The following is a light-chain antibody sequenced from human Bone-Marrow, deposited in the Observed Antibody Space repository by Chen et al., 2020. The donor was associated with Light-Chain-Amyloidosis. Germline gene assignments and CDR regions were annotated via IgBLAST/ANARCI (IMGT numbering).Light chain of an antibody. J-gene: IGKJ2*01. V-gene: IGKV2-30*02. CDR2: KVS. CDR1: QSLVHSDGNIY. Sequence: DVVMTQSPLSLPVTLGQPAAISCGSSQSLVHSDGNIYLNWLQQRPGQSPRRLIYKVSNRDSGMPDRFSGSGSDTDFTLRSSRVEAEGVARYYCMEGSHWRHTGGQGTKIEIK. CDR3: MEGSHWRHT.